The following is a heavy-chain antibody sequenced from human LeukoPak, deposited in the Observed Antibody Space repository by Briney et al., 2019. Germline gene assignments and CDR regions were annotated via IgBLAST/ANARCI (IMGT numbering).Heavy chain of an antibody. CDR2: ISSSSSYI. V-gene: IGHV3-21*01. D-gene: IGHD6-13*01. Sequence: GGSLRLSCAASGFTFSSYSMNWVRQAPGKGLEWVSSISSSSSYIYCADSVKGRFTISRDNAKNSLYLQMNSLRAEDTAVYYCARDYSSPGNFDYWGQGTLVTVSS. CDR1: GFTFSSYS. CDR3: ARDYSSPGNFDY. J-gene: IGHJ4*02.